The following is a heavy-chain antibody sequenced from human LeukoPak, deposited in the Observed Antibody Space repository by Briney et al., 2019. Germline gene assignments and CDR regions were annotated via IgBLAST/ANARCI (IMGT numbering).Heavy chain of an antibody. CDR3: ARDDNSGSVDDY. D-gene: IGHD3-22*01. Sequence: PGGSLRLSCTASGFTFSTYWMHWVRQAPGKGLVWVSRIDNTGGDRNYVDSVKGRFTISRDDAKNTRYLQMSSLRPEDTAVYYCARDDNSGSVDDYWGQGILVTVSS. V-gene: IGHV3-74*01. J-gene: IGHJ4*02. CDR2: IDNTGGDR. CDR1: GFTFSTYW.